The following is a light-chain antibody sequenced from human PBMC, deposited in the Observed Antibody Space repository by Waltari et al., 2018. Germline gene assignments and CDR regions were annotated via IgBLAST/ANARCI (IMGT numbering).Light chain of an antibody. J-gene: IGLJ2*01. CDR3: CAYVGGGSLVL. CDR1: SSDIGSKKF. V-gene: IGLV2-23*02. Sequence: QSALSQPASVSGSLGQSITISCTGSSSDIGSKKFVSWYQQHPGKSPKTMMYEVDKRPSGLSDRFSGSKSGNTASLTISGLQPEDEADYYCCAYVGGGSLVLFGGGTKLTVL. CDR2: EVD.